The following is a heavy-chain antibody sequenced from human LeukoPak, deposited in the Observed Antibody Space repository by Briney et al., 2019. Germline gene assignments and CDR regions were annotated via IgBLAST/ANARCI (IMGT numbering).Heavy chain of an antibody. CDR1: GFTFSGHG. J-gene: IGHJ6*02. CDR3: ARDISHNGLDV. Sequence: GGSLRLSCVASGFTFSGHGFYWVRQAPGKGLEWVALIWYDGSKKYYADSVKGRFTISRDNSKNTVYLQMNSLRAEDTAVYYCARDISHNGLDVWGQGTTVTVSS. CDR2: IWYDGSKK. V-gene: IGHV3-33*07.